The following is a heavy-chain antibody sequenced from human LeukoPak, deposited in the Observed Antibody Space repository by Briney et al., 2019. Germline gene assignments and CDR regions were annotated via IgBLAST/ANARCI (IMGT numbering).Heavy chain of an antibody. D-gene: IGHD2-21*02. Sequence: ASVKVSCKASRYTFTSYDINWVRQATGQGLEWMGWMNPNSGNTGYAQKFQGRVTITRNTSISTAYMELSSLRSGDTAVYYCARGLNCGGGCYPDHDAFDIWGQGTMSPSLQ. V-gene: IGHV1-8*03. J-gene: IGHJ3*02. CDR1: RYTFTSYD. CDR3: ARGLNCGGGCYPDHDAFDI. CDR2: MNPNSGNT.